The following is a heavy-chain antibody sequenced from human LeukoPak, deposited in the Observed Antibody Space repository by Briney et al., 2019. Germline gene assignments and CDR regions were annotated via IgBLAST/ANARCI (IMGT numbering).Heavy chain of an antibody. J-gene: IGHJ6*03. D-gene: IGHD6-19*01. CDR1: GFTFSSYA. V-gene: IGHV3-30*04. Sequence: GRSLRLSCAASGFTFSSYAMHWVRQAPGKGLEWVAVISYDGSNKYYADSVKGRFTISRDNSKNTLYLQMNSLRAEDTAVYYCARRGGSVSGGWRYYYYMDVWGKGTTVTVSS. CDR3: ARRGGSVSGGWRYYYYMDV. CDR2: ISYDGSNK.